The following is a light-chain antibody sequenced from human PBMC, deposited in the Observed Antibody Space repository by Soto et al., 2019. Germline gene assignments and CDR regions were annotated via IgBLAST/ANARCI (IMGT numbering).Light chain of an antibody. J-gene: IGKJ4*01. CDR1: QSVTSY. V-gene: IGKV3-11*01. Sequence: EIVWTRLPATRSLSPGQRATPSGRASQSVTSYLPWYKRKPGQAPRLLIYDASNRATGIPARFSGSGSGTDFTLTISSLEPEDFAVYDCQQRSNWLTFGGGTKVEIK. CDR3: QQRSNWLT. CDR2: DAS.